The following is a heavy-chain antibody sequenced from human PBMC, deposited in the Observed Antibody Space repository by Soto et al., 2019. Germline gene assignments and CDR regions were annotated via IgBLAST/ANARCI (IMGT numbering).Heavy chain of an antibody. CDR1: GVSVSTNTQY. J-gene: IGHJ5*02. Sequence: PSETLSLTCTVSGVSVSTNTQYWSWVRQSAGKGLEWIGRVFTTGTTDYNPSLKGRVTISVDTSKNQFSLSLRSVTAADTAIYYCARDFNSIFDDFADMRWNFDPWGQGTLVTVSS. CDR2: VFTTGTT. D-gene: IGHD3-3*02. CDR3: ARDFNSIFDDFADMRWNFDP. V-gene: IGHV4-61*02.